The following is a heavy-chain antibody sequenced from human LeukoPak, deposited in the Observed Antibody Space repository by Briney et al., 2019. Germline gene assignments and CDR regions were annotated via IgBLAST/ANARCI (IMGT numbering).Heavy chain of an antibody. J-gene: IGHJ4*02. Sequence: GGSLRLSCVASGFTFSSYGMSWVRQTPGKGLEWVSAISGSGGSTYYADSVKGRFTISRHNSKNTLYLQMNSLRAGDTAIYYCTKGRGYYGSGSYPTNWGQGALVTVSS. D-gene: IGHD3-10*01. CDR1: GFTFSSYG. V-gene: IGHV3-23*01. CDR2: ISGSGGST. CDR3: TKGRGYYGSGSYPTN.